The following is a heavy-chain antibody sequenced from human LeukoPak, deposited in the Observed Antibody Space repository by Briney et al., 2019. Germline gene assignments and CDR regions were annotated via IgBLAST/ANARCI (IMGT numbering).Heavy chain of an antibody. CDR3: ANPTHDYGDY. Sequence: PGGSLRLSCAASVFTVSSNYMSWVRQAPGKGLEWVSVIYSGGSTYYADSVKGRFTISRDNSKNTLYLQMNSLRAEDTAAYYCANPTHDYGDYWGQGTLVTVSS. CDR2: IYSGGST. CDR1: VFTVSSNY. V-gene: IGHV3-66*02. J-gene: IGHJ4*02.